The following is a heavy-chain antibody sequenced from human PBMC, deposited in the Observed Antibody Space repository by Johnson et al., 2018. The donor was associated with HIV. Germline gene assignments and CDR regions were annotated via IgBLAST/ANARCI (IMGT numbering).Heavy chain of an antibody. V-gene: IGHV3-30*03. CDR2: ISYDGSKK. D-gene: IGHD2-15*01. CDR3: ARGYCSGGSCYSEYAFDI. Sequence: QVQLVESGGGVVQPGRSLRLSCAASGFTFSSYGMHWVRQAPGKGLEWVAVISYDGSKKYYADSVKGRFTISRDNSKNTLYLQMNSLRAEDTAVYYCARGYCSGGSCYSEYAFDIWGQGTMVTVSS. CDR1: GFTFSSYG. J-gene: IGHJ3*02.